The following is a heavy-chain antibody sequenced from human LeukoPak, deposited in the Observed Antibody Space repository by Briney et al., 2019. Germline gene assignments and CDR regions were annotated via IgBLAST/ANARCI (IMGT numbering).Heavy chain of an antibody. D-gene: IGHD3-3*01. CDR3: ARDFWGAYRVDYFDY. V-gene: IGHV3-7*01. Sequence: PGGSLRLSCAASGFTFSNDWMSWVRRAPGKGLEWVANIKQDGSETYYVDSVRGRFTISRDNANKSLYLQMNSLRTEETSIYYCARDFWGAYRVDYFDYWGQGTLVTVSS. CDR2: IKQDGSET. CDR1: GFTFSNDW. J-gene: IGHJ4*02.